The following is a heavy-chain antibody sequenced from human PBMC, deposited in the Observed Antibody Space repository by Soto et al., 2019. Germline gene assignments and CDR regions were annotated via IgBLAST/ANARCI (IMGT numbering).Heavy chain of an antibody. CDR3: TRAAIRGELLEY. D-gene: IGHD1-26*01. V-gene: IGHV3-33*01. Sequence: SLRLSCAASGFAFNNYGMHWVRQAPGKGLEWVALIWHDGSNKGYADSVKGRFTISRDNSKNTLNLQMNSLRVEDTAVYYCTRAAIRGELLEYWGQGTRVTVSS. CDR1: GFAFNNYG. CDR2: IWHDGSNK. J-gene: IGHJ4*02.